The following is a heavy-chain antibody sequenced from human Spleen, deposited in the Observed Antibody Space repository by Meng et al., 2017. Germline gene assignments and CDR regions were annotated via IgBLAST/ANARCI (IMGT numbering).Heavy chain of an antibody. V-gene: IGHV3-23*01. D-gene: IGHD6-19*01. J-gene: IGHJ4*02. CDR2: ISGSGGST. CDR1: GFTFDDYG. Sequence: GESLKISCAASGFTFDDYGMSWVRQAPGKGLEWVSAISGSGGSTYYADSVKGRFTISRDNSKNTLYLQMNSLRAEDTAVYYCAKDRSASSGWSGAYWGQGTLVTV. CDR3: AKDRSASSGWSGAY.